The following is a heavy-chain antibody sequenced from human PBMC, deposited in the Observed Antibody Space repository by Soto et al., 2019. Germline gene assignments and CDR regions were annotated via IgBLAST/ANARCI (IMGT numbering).Heavy chain of an antibody. Sequence: GGSPRLSCAASGFTFCSYAMAWVRQEPGKGLEWVSAISGSVRSTYYAESVKGRFTISRDNSKNTLYLQMNSLRAEDTAIYYCAKSPGSGWAYYYYGMDVWGQGTTVTVSS. V-gene: IGHV3-23*01. CDR3: AKSPGSGWAYYYYGMDV. D-gene: IGHD6-19*01. CDR1: GFTFCSYA. J-gene: IGHJ6*02. CDR2: ISGSVRST.